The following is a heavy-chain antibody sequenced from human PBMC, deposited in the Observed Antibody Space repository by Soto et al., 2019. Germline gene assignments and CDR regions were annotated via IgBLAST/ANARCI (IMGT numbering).Heavy chain of an antibody. CDR1: GFTFSSYA. J-gene: IGHJ3*02. CDR3: AKDFGYDSSGYYALGVAVDI. CDR2: ISGSGGST. D-gene: IGHD3-22*01. Sequence: EVQLLESGGGLVQPGGSLRLSCAASGFTFSSYAMSWVRQAPGKGLEWVSAISGSGGSTYYADSVKGRFTISRDNSKNTLHLQMPGLCAEDKAVYYCAKDFGYDSSGYYALGVAVDIWGQGTMVTVSS. V-gene: IGHV3-23*01.